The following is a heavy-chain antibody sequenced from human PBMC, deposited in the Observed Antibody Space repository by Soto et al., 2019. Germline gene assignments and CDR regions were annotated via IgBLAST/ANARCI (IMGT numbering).Heavy chain of an antibody. CDR1: GYTFTSYG. Sequence: GASVKVSCKASGYTFTSYGVSWVRQAPGHGLEWVGWISAYNGNTKNAQKLQGRVTMSTDTSTSTAYMELRSLTSDDTAVYYCARGGSQYSSGWHGSDYWGQGTLVTVSS. V-gene: IGHV1-18*01. D-gene: IGHD6-19*01. CDR2: ISAYNGNT. CDR3: ARGGSQYSSGWHGSDY. J-gene: IGHJ4*02.